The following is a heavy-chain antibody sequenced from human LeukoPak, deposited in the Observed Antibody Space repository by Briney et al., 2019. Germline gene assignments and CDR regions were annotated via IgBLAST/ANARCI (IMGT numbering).Heavy chain of an antibody. D-gene: IGHD2-21*01. V-gene: IGHV3-66*04. Sequence: PGGSLRLSCAASGFSFRRYYMSWVRQAPGKGLQWVSVLFSGGDTYYADSVKDRFSISRDGSRETLFLQMNSLRADDTAVYYCARQGFDSGFDYWGHGTMVTVSS. J-gene: IGHJ4*01. CDR2: LFSGGDT. CDR3: ARQGFDSGFDY. CDR1: GFSFRRYY.